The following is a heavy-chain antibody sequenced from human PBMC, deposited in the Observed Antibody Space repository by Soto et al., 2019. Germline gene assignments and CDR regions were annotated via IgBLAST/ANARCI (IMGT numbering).Heavy chain of an antibody. Sequence: GASVKVSCKASGYTFTSYAMHWVRQAPGQRLEWMGWINAGNGNTKYSQKFQGRVTITRDTSASTAYMELSSLRSEDTAVYYCGFGELYSTLGPHFEYYYGMDVWGQGTTVTVSS. D-gene: IGHD3-10*01. CDR3: GFGELYSTLGPHFEYYYGMDV. V-gene: IGHV1-3*01. J-gene: IGHJ6*02. CDR2: INAGNGNT. CDR1: GYTFTSYA.